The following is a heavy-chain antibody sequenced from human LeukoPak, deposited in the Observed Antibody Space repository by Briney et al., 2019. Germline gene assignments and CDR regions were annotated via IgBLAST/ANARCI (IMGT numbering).Heavy chain of an antibody. D-gene: IGHD1-1*01. J-gene: IGHJ4*02. Sequence: PGGSLRLSCAASGFTFASYSMNWVRQAPGKGLEWVSSISGDSTYIYNAGSVKGRFTISRDNAQASLYLQMINLRADDTAVYYCARVSGRLERQSDLDYWGQGTLVNVSS. CDR2: ISGDSTYI. CDR3: ARVSGRLERQSDLDY. V-gene: IGHV3-21*01. CDR1: GFTFASYS.